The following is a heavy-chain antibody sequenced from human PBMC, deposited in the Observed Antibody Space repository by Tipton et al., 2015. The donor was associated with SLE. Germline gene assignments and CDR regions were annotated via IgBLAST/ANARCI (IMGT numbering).Heavy chain of an antibody. V-gene: IGHV4-39*07. CDR1: GDSISSSSYY. Sequence: TLSLTCIVPGDSISSSSYYWGWIRQPPGKGLEWVGTVYYTGNTFYNPSLKSRVTILVDTSKNQFSLKLSSVTAADTAVYYCARDEYRYDATGYHLLGHFDFWGQGTLVTVSS. D-gene: IGHD3-22*01. J-gene: IGHJ4*02. CDR3: ARDEYRYDATGYHLLGHFDF. CDR2: VYYTGNT.